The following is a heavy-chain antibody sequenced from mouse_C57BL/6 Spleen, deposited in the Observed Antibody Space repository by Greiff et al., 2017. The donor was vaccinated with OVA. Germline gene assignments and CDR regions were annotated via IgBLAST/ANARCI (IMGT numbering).Heavy chain of an antibody. CDR2: IDPSDSYT. CDR1: GYTFTSYW. D-gene: IGHD1-1*01. J-gene: IGHJ2*01. CDR3: ARPYYGSSYFDY. V-gene: IGHV1-69*01. Sequence: QVQLKQPGAELVMPGASVKLSCKASGYTFTSYWMHWVKQRPGQGLEWIGEIDPSDSYTNYNQKFKGKSTLTVDKSSSTAYMQLSSLTSEDSAVYYCARPYYGSSYFDYWGQGTTLTVSS.